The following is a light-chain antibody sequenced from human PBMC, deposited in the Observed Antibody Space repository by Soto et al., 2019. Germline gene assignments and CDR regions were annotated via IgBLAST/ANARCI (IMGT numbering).Light chain of an antibody. CDR1: SSDIGTYNH. Sequence: QSVLTQPASVSGSPGQSISISCAGTSSDIGTYNHVSWYQQHPGKAPQLIIYEDINRPSGLSIRFSGSKSGNTASLTISGLQAEDEADYFCCSYTTSSTLVCGTGTKVTVL. J-gene: IGLJ1*01. CDR2: EDI. V-gene: IGLV2-14*01. CDR3: CSYTTSSTLV.